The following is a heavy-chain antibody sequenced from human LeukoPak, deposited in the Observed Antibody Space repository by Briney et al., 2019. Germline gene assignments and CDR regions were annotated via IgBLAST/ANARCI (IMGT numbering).Heavy chain of an antibody. Sequence: GVSLRLSCGASGLPFSSYAMTWVRQPPGKGLEWVSAVENCGLATYYAVSVRGRITIARDNTKNTLYLQMNSLGAEDAAIYYCAKVSAVTANFDSWGQGTLVTVSS. CDR3: AKVSAVTANFDS. J-gene: IGHJ4*02. D-gene: IGHD2-21*02. CDR2: VENCGLAT. V-gene: IGHV3-23*01. CDR1: GLPFSSYA.